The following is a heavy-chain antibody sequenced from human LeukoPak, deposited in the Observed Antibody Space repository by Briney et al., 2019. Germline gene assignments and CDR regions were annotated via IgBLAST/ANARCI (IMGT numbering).Heavy chain of an antibody. V-gene: IGHV4-39*07. J-gene: IGHJ4*02. CDR1: SGSISSSSYY. CDR2: IYYSGST. CDR3: ARGRRITMVRGVIIGITPPEFDY. D-gene: IGHD3-10*01. Sequence: PSETLSLTCTVSSGSISSSSYYWGWIRQPPGKGLEWIGSIYYSGSTYYNPSLKSRVTISVDTSKNQFSLKLSSVTAADTAVYYCARGRRITMVRGVIIGITPPEFDYWGQGTLVTVSS.